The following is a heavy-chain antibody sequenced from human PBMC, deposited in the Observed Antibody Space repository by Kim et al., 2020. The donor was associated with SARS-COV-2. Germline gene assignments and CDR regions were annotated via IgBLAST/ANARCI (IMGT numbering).Heavy chain of an antibody. Sequence: SVKVSCKASGGTFSSYAISWVRQAPGQGLEWMGGIIPIFGTANYAQKFQGRVTITADESTSTAYMELSSLRSEDTAVYYCASTYSGYELAGGKDYYYYYGMDVWGQGTTVTVSS. V-gene: IGHV1-69*13. D-gene: IGHD5-12*01. J-gene: IGHJ6*02. CDR2: IIPIFGTA. CDR1: GGTFSSYA. CDR3: ASTYSGYELAGGKDYYYYYGMDV.